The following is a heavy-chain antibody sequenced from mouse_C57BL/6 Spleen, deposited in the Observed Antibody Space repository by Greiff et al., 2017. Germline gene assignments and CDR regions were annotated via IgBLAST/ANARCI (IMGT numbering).Heavy chain of an antibody. CDR1: GFTFSDYG. Sequence: DVMLVESGGGLVKPGGSLKLSCAASGFTFSDYGMHWVRQAPEKGLEWVAYISSGSSTIYYADTVKGRFTISRDNAKNTLFLQMTSLRSEDTAMYYCARQDYHYAMDYWGQGTSVTVSS. CDR2: ISSGSSTI. CDR3: ARQDYHYAMDY. D-gene: IGHD1-1*02. V-gene: IGHV5-17*01. J-gene: IGHJ4*01.